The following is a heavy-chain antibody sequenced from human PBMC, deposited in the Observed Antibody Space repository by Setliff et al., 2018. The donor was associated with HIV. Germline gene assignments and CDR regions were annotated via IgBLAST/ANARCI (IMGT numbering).Heavy chain of an antibody. Sequence: SETLSLTCTFSGGSVTSGGHYWSWIRQPPGKGLEWIGEINHSGSTNYNPSLKSRVTISVDTSKNQFSLKLSSVTAADTAVYYCNIYYYYYMDVWGKGTTVTVSS. V-gene: IGHV4-34*01. CDR1: GGSVTSGGHY. J-gene: IGHJ6*03. CDR2: INHSGST. CDR3: NIYYYYYMDV.